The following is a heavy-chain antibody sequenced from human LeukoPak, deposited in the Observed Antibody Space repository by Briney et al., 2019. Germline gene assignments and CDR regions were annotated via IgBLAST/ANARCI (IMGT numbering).Heavy chain of an antibody. V-gene: IGHV1-8*01. Sequence: ASVKVSCKASGYTFTSYDINWVRQATGQGLEWMGWMNPNSGNTGYAQKFQGRVTMTSNTSISTAYMELSSLRSEDTAVYYCARGGEGYCSSTSCYYYYYGMDVWGQGTTVTVSS. D-gene: IGHD2-2*01. CDR1: GYTFTSYD. CDR3: ARGGEGYCSSTSCYYYYYGMDV. CDR2: MNPNSGNT. J-gene: IGHJ6*02.